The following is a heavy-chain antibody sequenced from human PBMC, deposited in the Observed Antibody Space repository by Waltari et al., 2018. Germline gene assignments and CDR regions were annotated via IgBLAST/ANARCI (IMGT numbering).Heavy chain of an antibody. CDR3: ATASRHSGYDLGGY. D-gene: IGHD5-12*01. CDR1: GDTFTDYY. Sequence: EVQLVQSGAEVKKPGATVKISCKVSGDTFTDYYMHGVQQAPGKGLEWMGLVDPEDGETIYAEKFQGRVTIPADTSTDTAYMELSSLRSEDTAVYYCATASRHSGYDLGGYWGQGTLVTVSS. V-gene: IGHV1-69-2*01. J-gene: IGHJ4*02. CDR2: VDPEDGET.